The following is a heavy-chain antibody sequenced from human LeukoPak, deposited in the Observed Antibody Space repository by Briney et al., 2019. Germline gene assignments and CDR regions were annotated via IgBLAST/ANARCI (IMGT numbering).Heavy chain of an antibody. CDR2: IHPYGDDS. CDR3: AREGDLTRGVSFDH. CDR1: GYTFNSYY. D-gene: IGHD3-10*01. Sequence: ASVKVSCKASGYTFNSYYIHWVRPAPGQGRAWLGWIHPYGDDSKYAQTFQGRVSMTRATSLNTAYMEETRLRFDDTAVCFCAREGDLTRGVSFDHWGQRTLVTVSS. V-gene: IGHV1-2*02. J-gene: IGHJ4*02.